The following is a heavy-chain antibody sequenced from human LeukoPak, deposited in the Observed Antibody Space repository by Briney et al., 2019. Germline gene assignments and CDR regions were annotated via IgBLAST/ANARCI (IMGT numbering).Heavy chain of an antibody. CDR2: IYYSGST. V-gene: IGHV4-61*05. CDR1: GGSISSSSYY. J-gene: IGHJ6*03. Sequence: SETLSLTCTVSGGSISSSSYYWGWIRQPPGKGLEWIGYIYYSGSTNYNPSLKSRVTISVDTSKNQFSLKLSSVTAADTAVYYCARRDPSNYYYYYMDVWGKGTTVTVSS. D-gene: IGHD4-11*01. CDR3: ARRDPSNYYYYYMDV.